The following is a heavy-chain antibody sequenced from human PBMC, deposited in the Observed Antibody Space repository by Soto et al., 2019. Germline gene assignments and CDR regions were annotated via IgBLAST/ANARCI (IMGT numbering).Heavy chain of an antibody. J-gene: IGHJ5*02. CDR1: SYSISSGFF. Sequence: PSETLSLTCTVSSYSISSGFFWGWIRQPPGKGLEWIGSIYHSGDTHYTPSLKSRVTISVDTSKNQFSLKLNSLTAADTAVYYCARDTNSLDPWGQGILVTVSS. CDR3: ARDTNSLDP. CDR2: IYHSGDT. V-gene: IGHV4-38-2*02.